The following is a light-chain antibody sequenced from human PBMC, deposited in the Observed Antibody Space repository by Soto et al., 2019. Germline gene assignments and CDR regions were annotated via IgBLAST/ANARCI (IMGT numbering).Light chain of an antibody. Sequence: QSVLTQPASVSGSPGQSITISCTGTSSDVGAYNFVSWHQQHPGKAPKLMIYNVYDRPSGISYRFPGSKSGNTASLTISGLQGEDEADYYCSAYTVSRTYVFGNGTKVTVL. J-gene: IGLJ1*01. CDR1: SSDVGAYNF. CDR2: NVY. V-gene: IGLV2-14*03. CDR3: SAYTVSRTYV.